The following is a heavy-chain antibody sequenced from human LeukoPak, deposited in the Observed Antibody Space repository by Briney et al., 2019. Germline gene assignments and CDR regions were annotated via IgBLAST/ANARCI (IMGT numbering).Heavy chain of an antibody. J-gene: IGHJ4*02. CDR1: GYTFTSYC. CDR3: ARGMHYDFWSGYYFDY. CDR2: INPSGGST. D-gene: IGHD3-3*01. V-gene: IGHV1-46*01. Sequence: GASVKVSCKASGYTFTSYCIHWVRQAPGQGLEWMGIINPSGGSTSYAQKFQGRVTMTRDTSTSTVYMELSSLRSEDTAVYYCARGMHYDFWSGYYFDYWGQGTLVTVSS.